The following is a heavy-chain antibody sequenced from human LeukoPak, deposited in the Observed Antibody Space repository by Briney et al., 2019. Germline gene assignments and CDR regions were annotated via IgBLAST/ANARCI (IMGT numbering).Heavy chain of an antibody. CDR3: AKHTAAAGPSGIDY. Sequence: GGSLRLSCAASGFTFSSYSMNWVRQAPGKGLEWVSVISWNSGNIGYADSVKGRFTISRDNAKNSLYLQMNSLRGEDTALYYCAKHTAAAGPSGIDYWGQGTLVTVSP. V-gene: IGHV3-9*01. CDR1: GFTFSSYS. D-gene: IGHD6-13*01. J-gene: IGHJ4*02. CDR2: ISWNSGNI.